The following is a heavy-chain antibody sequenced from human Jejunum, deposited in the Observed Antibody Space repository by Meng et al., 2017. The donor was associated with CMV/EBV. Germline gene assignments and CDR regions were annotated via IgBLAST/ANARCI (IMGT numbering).Heavy chain of an antibody. J-gene: IGHJ4*02. CDR3: ARRCPYSSSCYDY. CDR1: GFSVSSNY. Sequence: SGFSVSSNYMNWVRQAPGKGLEWVSLTFTSGSTFYSGSVKGRFTISRDTSKNTLILQMTSLRADDTAVYFCARRCPYSSSCYDYWGQGTLVTVSS. V-gene: IGHV3-53*01. D-gene: IGHD6-13*01. CDR2: TFTSGST.